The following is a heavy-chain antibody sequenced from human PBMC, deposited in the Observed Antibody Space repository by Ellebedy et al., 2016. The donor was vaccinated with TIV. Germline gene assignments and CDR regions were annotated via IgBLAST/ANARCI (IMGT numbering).Heavy chain of an antibody. D-gene: IGHD6-13*01. J-gene: IGHJ4*02. Sequence: GRFTISRDNSKNTLYLQMNSLRAEDTAVYYCVASSSIVATFDYWGQGTLVTVSS. V-gene: IGHV3-23*01. CDR3: VASSSIVATFDY.